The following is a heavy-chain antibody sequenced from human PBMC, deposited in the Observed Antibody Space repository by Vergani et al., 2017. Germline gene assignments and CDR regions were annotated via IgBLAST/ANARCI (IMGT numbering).Heavy chain of an antibody. Sequence: QLQLQESGPGLVKPSETLSLTCTVSGGSISSSSYYWGWIRQPPGKGLEWLGSIYYSGSTDYNPSLKSRVTISVDTSKNQFSLKLSSVTAADTAVYYCASPEYSSSADERAFDIWGQGTMVTVSS. CDR1: GGSISSSSYY. CDR2: IYYSGST. J-gene: IGHJ3*02. D-gene: IGHD6-6*01. CDR3: ASPEYSSSADERAFDI. V-gene: IGHV4-39*01.